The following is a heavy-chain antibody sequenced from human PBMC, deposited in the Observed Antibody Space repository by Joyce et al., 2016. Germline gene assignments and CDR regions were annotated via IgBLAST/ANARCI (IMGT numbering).Heavy chain of an antibody. CDR2: IKSKNDGGTL. Sequence: VQLVESGGGLVHPGESLSLSWGVSGLTYRTNWMSWVRQAPGKGLEWIGRIKSKNDGGTLDYIETVKGRFTLSRDDSTNTVYLQMDSLKVEDTAMYYCTTDPRYWGRGTLVTVSS. V-gene: IGHV3-15*01. CDR1: GLTYRTNW. CDR3: TTDPRY. J-gene: IGHJ4*02.